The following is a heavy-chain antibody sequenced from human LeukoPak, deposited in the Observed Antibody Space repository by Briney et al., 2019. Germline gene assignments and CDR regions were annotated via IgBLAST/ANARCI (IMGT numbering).Heavy chain of an antibody. J-gene: IGHJ4*02. CDR3: ARQSSGYSGLFDY. CDR1: GGSISSSSYY. D-gene: IGHD5-12*01. V-gene: IGHV4-39*01. CDR2: IYYSGST. Sequence: PSETLSLTCTVSGGSISSSSYYWGWIRQPPGKGLEWIGSIYYSGSTYYNPSLKSRVTISVDTSKNQFSLKLSSVTAADTAVYYCARQSSGYSGLFDYWGQGTLVTVSS.